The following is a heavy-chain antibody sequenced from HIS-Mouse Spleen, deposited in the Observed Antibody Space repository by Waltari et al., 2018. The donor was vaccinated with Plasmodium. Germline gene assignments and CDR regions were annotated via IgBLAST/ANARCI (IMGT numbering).Heavy chain of an antibody. V-gene: IGHV3-7*01. J-gene: IGHJ2*01. CDR3: ASSWYWYFDL. CDR2: IKQDGSEK. Sequence: EVQLVESGGGLVQPGGSLRLSCAADGFTLRSYWMSWVRPAPGKGMEWVANIKQDGSEKYYVDSVKGRFTISRDNAKNPLYLQMNSLRAEDTAVYYCASSWYWYFDLWGRGTLVTVSS. CDR1: GFTLRSYW. D-gene: IGHD6-13*01.